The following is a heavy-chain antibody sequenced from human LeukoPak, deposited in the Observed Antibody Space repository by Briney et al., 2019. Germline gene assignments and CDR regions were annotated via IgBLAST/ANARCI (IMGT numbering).Heavy chain of an antibody. Sequence: GGSLRLSCAVSGFTFSGYWMYWFRQAPGEGLVWVSRMNIDGSSINYAGSVKGRFTMSRDNAKNTLYLQMNSLRVEDTAVYYCARAGGGDSRMAYDPWGQGTLVTVSS. J-gene: IGHJ5*02. V-gene: IGHV3-74*01. CDR3: ARAGGGDSRMAYDP. CDR2: MNIDGSSI. D-gene: IGHD6-13*01. CDR1: GFTFSGYW.